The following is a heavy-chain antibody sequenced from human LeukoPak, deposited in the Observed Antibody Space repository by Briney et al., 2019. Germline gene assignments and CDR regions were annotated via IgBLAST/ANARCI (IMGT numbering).Heavy chain of an antibody. V-gene: IGHV3-30-3*01. J-gene: IGHJ4*02. CDR2: ISYDASNK. CDR1: GFTFSSYA. CDR3: ARETAMVT. D-gene: IGHD5-18*01. Sequence: GGSLRLSCAASGFTFSSYAMHWVRQAQGKGLEWVAVISYDASNKYYADSVKGRFTISRDNFKNTLYLQMNSLRAEDTAVYYCARETAMVTWGQGTLVTVSS.